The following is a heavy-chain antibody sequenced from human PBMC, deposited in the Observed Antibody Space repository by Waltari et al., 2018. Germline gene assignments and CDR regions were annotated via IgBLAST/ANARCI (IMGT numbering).Heavy chain of an antibody. CDR1: GFSFSDAW. CDR2: IRSKADGGTI. Sequence: EMQLVESGGGLVKPGGSLRLSCAASGFSFSDAWMSWVRLAPGKGLEWVGRIRSKADGGTIDYAAPVKGRFTISRDDSKTTLYMQLNSLKDEDTAVYYCTTDRRRGYDPQFDYWGQGTLVTVSS. J-gene: IGHJ4*02. V-gene: IGHV3-15*01. D-gene: IGHD5-12*01. CDR3: TTDRRRGYDPQFDY.